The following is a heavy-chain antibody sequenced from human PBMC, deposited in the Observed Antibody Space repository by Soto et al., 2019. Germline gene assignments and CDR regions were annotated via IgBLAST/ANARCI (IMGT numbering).Heavy chain of an antibody. CDR1: GGSISSGGYY. CDR2: IYYSGST. J-gene: IGHJ4*02. Sequence: QVQLQESGPGLVKPSQTLSLTCTVSGGSISSGGYYWSWIRQHPGKGLEWIGYIYYSGSTYYNPALKSRVTISVDTSKNQFSLKLSSVTAADTAVYYCARERDYGDDPTGVDYWGQGTLVTVSS. V-gene: IGHV4-31*03. CDR3: ARERDYGDDPTGVDY. D-gene: IGHD4-17*01.